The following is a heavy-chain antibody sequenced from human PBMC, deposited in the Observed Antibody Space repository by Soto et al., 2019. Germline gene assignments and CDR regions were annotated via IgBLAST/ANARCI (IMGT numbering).Heavy chain of an antibody. CDR3: AKYYYDSSSSRGAYDI. CDR2: ISSSGGST. J-gene: IGHJ3*02. V-gene: IGHV3-23*01. D-gene: IGHD3-22*01. CDR1: GFTFSSYA. Sequence: ESGGGLVQPGGSLRLSCAASGFTFSSYAMTWVRQAPGKGLEWVSAISSSGGSTYYADSVKGRFTISRDNSKNTLYLQMNSLRAEDTAVYYCAKYYYDSSSSRGAYDIWGQGTKVTVSS.